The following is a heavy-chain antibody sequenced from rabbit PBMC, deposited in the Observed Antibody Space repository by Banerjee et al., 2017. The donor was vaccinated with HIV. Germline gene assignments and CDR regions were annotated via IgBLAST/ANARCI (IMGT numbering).Heavy chain of an antibody. V-gene: IGHV1S40*01. D-gene: IGHD8-1*01. CDR1: GFSFSSSYY. CDR3: AREDAGDSYISFNL. J-gene: IGHJ4*01. Sequence: QSLEESGGDLVKPGASLTLTCTASGFSFSSSYYMCWVRQAPGKGLEWIACIYAGGSGYSYYASWAKGRFTISKSSSTTVTLQMTSLTAADTATYFCAREDAGDSYISFNLWGQGTLVTVS. CDR2: IYAGGSGYS.